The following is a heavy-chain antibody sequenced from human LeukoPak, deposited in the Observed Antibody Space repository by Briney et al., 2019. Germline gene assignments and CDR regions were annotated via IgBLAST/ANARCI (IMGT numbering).Heavy chain of an antibody. CDR2: INPSGGST. CDR1: GYTFTSYY. CDR3: ARALVELATIVGASPPEPVDY. J-gene: IGHJ4*02. V-gene: IGHV1-46*01. D-gene: IGHD5-24*01. Sequence: ASVKVSCKASGYTFTSYYMHWVRQAPGQGLEWMGIINPSGGSTSYAQKFQGRVTMTRDTSTSTVYMELSRLRSEDTAVYYCARALVELATIVGASPPEPVDYWGQGTLVTVSS.